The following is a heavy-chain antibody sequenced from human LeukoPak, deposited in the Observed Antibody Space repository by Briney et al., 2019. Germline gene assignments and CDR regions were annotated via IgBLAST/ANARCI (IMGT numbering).Heavy chain of an antibody. Sequence: GGSLRLFCAASGFTFSSYSMKWVRQAPGKGLEWVSSISSSSAYVHYADSVKGRFTISRDNAKNSLYLQMNSLRADDTALYYCAREPPSYCTDDACYTGDFWGQGTLVTVSS. CDR3: AREPPSYCTDDACYTGDF. J-gene: IGHJ4*02. V-gene: IGHV3-21*01. CDR2: ISSSSAYV. CDR1: GFTFSSYS. D-gene: IGHD2-8*01.